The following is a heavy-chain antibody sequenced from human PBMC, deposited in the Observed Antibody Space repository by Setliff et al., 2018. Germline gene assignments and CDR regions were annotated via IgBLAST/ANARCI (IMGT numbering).Heavy chain of an antibody. Sequence: RASVKVSCKASGYTFTSYYMHWVRQAPGQGLEWMGVIIPIFGTTNNAQKFQGRVTITADESTSTAYMVLSSLRSEDTAVYYCARANYYDSSGHSVYGMDVWGQGTTVTVSS. CDR3: ARANYYDSSGHSVYGMDV. CDR1: GYTFTSYY. J-gene: IGHJ6*02. D-gene: IGHD3-22*01. CDR2: IIPIFGTT. V-gene: IGHV1-69*13.